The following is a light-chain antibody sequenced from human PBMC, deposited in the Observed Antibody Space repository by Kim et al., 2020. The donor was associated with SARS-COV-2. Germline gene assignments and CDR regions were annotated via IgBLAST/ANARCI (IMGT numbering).Light chain of an antibody. Sequence: GDRVTITCRASQVISSALAWYQQKPGRVPKLLIYDASNLESGVPSRFSGGGSGTDFTLTISSLQPEDFATYYCQHFNNYLFTFGPGTKV. CDR2: DAS. V-gene: IGKV1D-13*01. J-gene: IGKJ3*01. CDR1: QVISSA. CDR3: QHFNNYLFT.